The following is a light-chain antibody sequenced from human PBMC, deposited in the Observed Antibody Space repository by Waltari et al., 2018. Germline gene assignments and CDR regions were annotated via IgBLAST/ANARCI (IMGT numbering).Light chain of an antibody. Sequence: EIVLTQSPGTLSLSPGERATLPCRASQSVSSNYLAWYQQKPGQAPRLLIYGASSRATGIPDSVSSSGSGTDFTLTISRLEPEDVVVYYCQQYGSSPLYTFGQGTKLEIK. J-gene: IGKJ2*01. CDR1: QSVSSNY. CDR3: QQYGSSPLYT. CDR2: GAS. V-gene: IGKV3-20*01.